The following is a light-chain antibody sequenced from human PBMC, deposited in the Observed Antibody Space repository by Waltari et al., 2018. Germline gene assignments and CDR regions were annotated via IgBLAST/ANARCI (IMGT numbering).Light chain of an antibody. J-gene: IGLJ2*01. CDR1: SSYVRECRI. V-gene: IGLV2-14*03. CDR2: YVS. Sequence: QSALTQPASVSGSPGQPVTISCPAVSSYVRECRIISWFRQPPGKAPKLILYYVSNRASDISNRFSGYKSGNTASLTISRLQAEDEADYYCSSYAGDNIVVFGGGTRLTVV. CDR3: SSYAGDNIVV.